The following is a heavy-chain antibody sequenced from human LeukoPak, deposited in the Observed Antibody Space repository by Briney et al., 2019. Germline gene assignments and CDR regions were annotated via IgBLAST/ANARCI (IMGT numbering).Heavy chain of an antibody. CDR3: ARVGEYDFWSGYYTFYYYYYYMDV. CDR2: ISSSSSYI. Sequence: PGGSLRLSCAASGFTFSSYSMNWVRQAPGKGLEWVSYISSSSSYIYYADSVKGRFTISRDNAKNSLYLQMNSLRAEDTAVYYCARVGEYDFWSGYYTFYYYYYYMDVWGKGTTVTVSS. J-gene: IGHJ6*03. D-gene: IGHD3-3*01. V-gene: IGHV3-21*05. CDR1: GFTFSSYS.